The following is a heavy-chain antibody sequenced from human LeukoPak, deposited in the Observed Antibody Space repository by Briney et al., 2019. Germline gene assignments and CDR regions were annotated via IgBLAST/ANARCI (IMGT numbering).Heavy chain of an antibody. V-gene: IGHV4-31*03. D-gene: IGHD6-25*01. Sequence: SETLSLTCTVSGGSISSSDYYWSWIRQHPGKGLEWIGYIYYSGSTYYNPSLKSRVTISVDTSKNQFSLKLSSVTAADTAVYYCARDRDSSEFDYWGQGTLVTVSS. J-gene: IGHJ4*02. CDR2: IYYSGST. CDR3: ARDRDSSEFDY. CDR1: GGSISSSDYY.